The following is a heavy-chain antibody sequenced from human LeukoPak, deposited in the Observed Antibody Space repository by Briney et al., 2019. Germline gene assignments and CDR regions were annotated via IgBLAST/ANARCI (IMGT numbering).Heavy chain of an antibody. D-gene: IGHD7-27*01. CDR1: GFTFSNYG. Sequence: LPGGSLRLSCAVSGFTFSNYGMNWARQAPGKGLEWVAFIRYDGTNKYYADSVKGRFTISRDNSKNTLFLQMSSLRAKDTALYYCARDRPGDHDAFDIWGQGTMVTVSS. V-gene: IGHV3-30*02. CDR3: ARDRPGDHDAFDI. J-gene: IGHJ3*02. CDR2: IRYDGTNK.